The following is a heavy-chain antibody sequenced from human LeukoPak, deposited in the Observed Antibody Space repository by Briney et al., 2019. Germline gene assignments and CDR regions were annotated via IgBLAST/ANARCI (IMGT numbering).Heavy chain of an antibody. V-gene: IGHV5-51*01. J-gene: IGHJ4*02. Sequence: GESLKISCKGSGYSFTSYWIAWVRQMPGKGLEWMGIIYPGDSDTRYSPSFQGQVTISADKSLNTAYLHWRSLKASDTAMYYRARPWDYGDYFSYGNWGQGTLVTVSS. D-gene: IGHD4-17*01. CDR1: GYSFTSYW. CDR2: IYPGDSDT. CDR3: ARPWDYGDYFSYGN.